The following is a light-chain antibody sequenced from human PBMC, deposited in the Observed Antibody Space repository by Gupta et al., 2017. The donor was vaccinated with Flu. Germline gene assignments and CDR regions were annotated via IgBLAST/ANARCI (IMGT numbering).Light chain of an antibody. CDR1: QSLSANF. Sequence: EIVLTQSPGTLSLSPGERATLPCRASQSLSANFLAWYQQKPGQAPRLLMYGSSSRATGIPDRFSGSGSGTDFTLTISRLEPEDAAVYYCQRHGGSPKWAFGQGTKVEIK. CDR3: QRHGGSPKWA. CDR2: GSS. V-gene: IGKV3-20*01. J-gene: IGKJ1*01.